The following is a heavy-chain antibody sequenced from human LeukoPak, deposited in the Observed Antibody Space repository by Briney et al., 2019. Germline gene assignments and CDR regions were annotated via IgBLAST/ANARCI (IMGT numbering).Heavy chain of an antibody. Sequence: SETLCLTCTVSGGSISSFYWSWIRQPAGKGLEWIGRIYTSGSTNYNPSLKSRVTMSVDTSKNQFSLKLSSVTAADTAVYYCARDRGVGATAWEGYFDYWGQGTLATVSS. J-gene: IGHJ4*02. CDR3: ARDRGVGATAWEGYFDY. D-gene: IGHD1-26*01. V-gene: IGHV4-4*07. CDR2: IYTSGST. CDR1: GGSISSFY.